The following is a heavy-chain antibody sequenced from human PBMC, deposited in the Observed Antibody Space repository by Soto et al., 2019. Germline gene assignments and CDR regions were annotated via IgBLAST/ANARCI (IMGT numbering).Heavy chain of an antibody. J-gene: IGHJ4*02. CDR3: ARGVSAGVDY. D-gene: IGHD1-26*01. CDR1: GYSFTSLD. CDR2: MQPSTGRT. Sequence: QVQLVQSGAEVREPGASVKVSCKASGYSFTSLDINWVRQTAGQGLEWMGWMQPSTGRTGYAQKFQGRVTMTRDTSINTAYMELTTLTXXDTAFYYCARGVSAGVDYWGQGTLVTVSS. V-gene: IGHV1-8*01.